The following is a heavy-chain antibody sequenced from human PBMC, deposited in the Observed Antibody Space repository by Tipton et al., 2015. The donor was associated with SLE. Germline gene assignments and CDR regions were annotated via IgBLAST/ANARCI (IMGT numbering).Heavy chain of an antibody. Sequence: TLSLTCTVSGGSISFDYWSWIRQSAGRGLEWIGRIYSSGDRDYNPSLRSRVTMSIDASQNRVSLRLKSVSAADTAVYCCARGSDGEYVRYFDVWGPGTLVTVSS. V-gene: IGHV4-4*07. CDR1: GGSISFDY. CDR2: IYSSGDR. CDR3: ARGSDGEYVRYFDV. D-gene: IGHD4-17*01. J-gene: IGHJ2*01.